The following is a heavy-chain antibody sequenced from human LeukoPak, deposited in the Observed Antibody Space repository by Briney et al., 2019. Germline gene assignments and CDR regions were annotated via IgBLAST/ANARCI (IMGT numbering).Heavy chain of an antibody. D-gene: IGHD6-19*01. CDR3: ARDWAVAGTSLGIDY. CDR1: GFTFSSYA. CDR2: ISGSGGST. J-gene: IGHJ4*02. V-gene: IGHV3-23*01. Sequence: PGGSLRLSCAASGFTFSSYAMSWVRQAPGKGLEWVSAISGSGGSTYYADSVKGRFTISRDNAKNSLYLQMNSLRAEDTAVYYCARDWAVAGTSLGIDYWGQGTLVTVSS.